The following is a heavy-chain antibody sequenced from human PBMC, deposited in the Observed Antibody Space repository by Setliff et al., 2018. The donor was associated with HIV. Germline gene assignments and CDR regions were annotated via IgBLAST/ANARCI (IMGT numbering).Heavy chain of an antibody. V-gene: IGHV4-39*01. Sequence: PSETLSLTCTVFRHSIPNTYYYWGWIRQSPGKGLEWIGSFYYNGATHRNPSLKSRVSISVESAENRFSLELTSATAADTAVYYCARGGEIALAAHRRWLDSWGQGTLVTVSS. CDR2: FYYNGAT. D-gene: IGHD6-19*01. CDR3: ARGGEIALAAHRRWLDS. J-gene: IGHJ5*01. CDR1: RHSIPNTYYY.